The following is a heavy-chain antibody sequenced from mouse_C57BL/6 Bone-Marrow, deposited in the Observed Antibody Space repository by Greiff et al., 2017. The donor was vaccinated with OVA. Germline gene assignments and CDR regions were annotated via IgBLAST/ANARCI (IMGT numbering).Heavy chain of an antibody. J-gene: IGHJ4*01. V-gene: IGHV5-9-1*02. CDR1: GFTFSSYA. Sequence: EVMLVESGEGLVKPGGSLKLSCAASGFTFSSYAMSWVRQTPEKRLEWVAYISSGGDYIYYADTVKGRFTISRDNARNTLYLQMSSLKSEDTAMYYCTREVSGNGGRYYAMDYWGQGTSVTVSS. D-gene: IGHD6-2*01. CDR3: TREVSGNGGRYYAMDY. CDR2: ISSGGDYI.